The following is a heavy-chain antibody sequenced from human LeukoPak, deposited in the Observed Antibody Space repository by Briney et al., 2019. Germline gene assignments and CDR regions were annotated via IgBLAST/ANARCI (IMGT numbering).Heavy chain of an antibody. CDR3: ARGDYYDSKPFDY. V-gene: IGHV3-11*04. D-gene: IGHD3-22*01. Sequence: GGSLRLSCAASGFTFSDYYMSWIRQAPGKGLEWVSYISSSGSTIYYADSVEGRFTISRDNAKNSLYLQMNSLRAEDTAVYYCARGDYYDSKPFDYWGQGTLVTVSS. CDR2: ISSSGSTI. J-gene: IGHJ4*02. CDR1: GFTFSDYY.